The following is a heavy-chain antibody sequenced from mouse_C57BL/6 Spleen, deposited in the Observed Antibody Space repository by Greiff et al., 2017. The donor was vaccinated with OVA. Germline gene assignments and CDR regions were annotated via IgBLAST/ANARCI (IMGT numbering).Heavy chain of an antibody. V-gene: IGHV10-3*01. Sequence: EVMLVESGGGLVQPQGSLKLSCAASGFTFNTYAMHWVRQAPGKGLEWVARIRSQSSNYATYYADSVKDRFTISRDDSQSMLYLQMNNLKTEDTAMYYCVRCGYDGNYAMDYWGQGTSVTVSS. CDR1: GFTFNTYA. D-gene: IGHD2-2*01. CDR3: VRCGYDGNYAMDY. CDR2: IRSQSSNYAT. J-gene: IGHJ4*01.